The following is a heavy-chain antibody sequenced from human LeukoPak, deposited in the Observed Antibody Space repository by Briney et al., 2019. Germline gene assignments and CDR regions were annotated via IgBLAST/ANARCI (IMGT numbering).Heavy chain of an antibody. CDR1: GGTLSRFA. Sequence: SVKVSCKASGGTLSRFAISWVRQAPGQGLEWMGGIIAIFGTANYAQKFQGRVTITADESTSTVYMELSSLRSEDTAVYYCARVKARWDTNWFDPWGQGTLVTVSS. V-gene: IGHV1-69*01. D-gene: IGHD1-26*01. J-gene: IGHJ5*02. CDR3: ARVKARWDTNWFDP. CDR2: IIAIFGTA.